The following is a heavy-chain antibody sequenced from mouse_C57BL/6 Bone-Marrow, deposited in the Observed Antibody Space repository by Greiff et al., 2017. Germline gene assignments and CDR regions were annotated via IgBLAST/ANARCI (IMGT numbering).Heavy chain of an antibody. Sequence: VQLQQSGAELARPGASVKLSCKASGYTFTSYGIRWVQQRTGQGLEWIGEIYPRSGNTYYTETFKGKATLTADKSSSTAYMELRRLTSVDSAVSVCARGRGGSPRYWGQGTLVTVSA. CDR1: GYTFTSYG. V-gene: IGHV1-81*01. D-gene: IGHD1-1*01. CDR2: IYPRSGNT. CDR3: ARGRGGSPRY. J-gene: IGHJ3*01.